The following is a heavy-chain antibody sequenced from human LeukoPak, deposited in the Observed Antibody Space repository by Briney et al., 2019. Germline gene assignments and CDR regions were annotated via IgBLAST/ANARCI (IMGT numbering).Heavy chain of an antibody. CDR2: INPNSGGT. J-gene: IGHJ3*02. CDR3: ARELMITFGGVIVPRPSDAFDI. CDR1: GYTFTFYY. D-gene: IGHD3-16*02. Sequence: ASVNVSFKASGYTFTFYYMHWVRHAPGQGLELMGWINPNSGGTNYAQKFQGWVTMTRDTSISTAYMELSRLRSDDTAVYYCARELMITFGGVIVPRPSDAFDIWGQGTMVTVSS. V-gene: IGHV1-2*04.